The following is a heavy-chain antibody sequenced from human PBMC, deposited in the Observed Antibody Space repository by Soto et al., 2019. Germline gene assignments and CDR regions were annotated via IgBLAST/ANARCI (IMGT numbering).Heavy chain of an antibody. CDR1: GYTFTSYA. CDR2: INAGNGNT. V-gene: IGHV1-3*05. Sequence: QVQLVQSGAEEKKPGASVKVSCKASGYTFTSYAMHWVRQAPGQRLEWMGWINAGNGNTKYSQKFQGRVTITRDTSASTAYRELSSLRSEDTAVYDCARGYDFWGGMDVWGQGTTVTVSS. CDR3: ARGYDFWGGMDV. J-gene: IGHJ6*02. D-gene: IGHD3-3*01.